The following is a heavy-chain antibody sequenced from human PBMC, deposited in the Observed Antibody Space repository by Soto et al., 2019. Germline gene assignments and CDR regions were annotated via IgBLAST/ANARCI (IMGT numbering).Heavy chain of an antibody. CDR3: VTAVAAGGY. V-gene: IGHV3-30-3*01. CDR1: GVTFSNSA. CDR2: ISFDGSNP. Sequence: QGQLVESGGGVVQPGRSLRLSCAASGVTFSNSAMHWVRQAPGKGMEWIAGISFDGSNPHYADSVEGRFTISRDNSKSTLYLQMNSLRTDDTALYFCVTAVAAGGYWGQGTLVTVPS. D-gene: IGHD6-19*01. J-gene: IGHJ4*02.